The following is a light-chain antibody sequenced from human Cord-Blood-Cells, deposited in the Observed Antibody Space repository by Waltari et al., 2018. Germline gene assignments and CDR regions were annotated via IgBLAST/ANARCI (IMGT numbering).Light chain of an antibody. V-gene: IGLV2-23*02. J-gene: IGLJ1*01. Sequence: QSALTQPASVSGSPGQSITISCTGTSSDVGSYNLVSWYQQHPGKAPKLMIYEVSKRTSGVSNRFSGSKAGNTVSLTISGLQAEDEADYYCCSYAGSSTYVFGTGTKVTVL. CDR1: SSDVGSYNL. CDR2: EVS. CDR3: CSYAGSSTYV.